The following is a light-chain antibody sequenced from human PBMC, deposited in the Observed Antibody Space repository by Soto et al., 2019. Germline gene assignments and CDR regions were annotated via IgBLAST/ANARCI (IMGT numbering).Light chain of an antibody. CDR3: CSYAGMDTLYV. CDR1: STDVCGYNY. Sequence: QSALTQPRSVSGSPGQSVTISCTGTSTDVCGYNYVSWYQQHPGKVPKLMLYDVSKRPSGVPDRFSGSKSGNTASLTISGLQAEDEADYYCCSYAGMDTLYVFGSGTKVT. CDR2: DVS. J-gene: IGLJ1*01. V-gene: IGLV2-11*01.